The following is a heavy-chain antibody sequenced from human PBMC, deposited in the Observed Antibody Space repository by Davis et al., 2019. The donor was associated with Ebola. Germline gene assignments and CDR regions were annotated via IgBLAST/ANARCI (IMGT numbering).Heavy chain of an antibody. Sequence: GESLKISCKGSGYTFTSYWIAWVRQVPGKGLEWMWSIYPGDSETRYSPTFQGQVTISADKSTSTAYLHWSSLKASDTAMYYCARPSYYYYGMDVWGQGTTVTVSS. J-gene: IGHJ6*02. CDR3: ARPSYYYYGMDV. V-gene: IGHV5-51*01. CDR1: GYTFTSYW. CDR2: IYPGDSET.